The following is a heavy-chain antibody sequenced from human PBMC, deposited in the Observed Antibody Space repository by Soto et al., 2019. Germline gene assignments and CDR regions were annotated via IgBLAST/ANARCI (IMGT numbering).Heavy chain of an antibody. D-gene: IGHD2-2*01. J-gene: IGHJ6*02. V-gene: IGHV1-69*13. CDR2: IIPIFGTA. CDR3: ARGRDIVLVLAAPYYYYGMDV. CDR1: GGTFSSYA. Sequence: SVKVSCKASGGTFSSYAISWVRQAPGQGLEWMGGIIPIFGTANYAQKFQGRVTITADESTSTAYMELSSLRSEDTAVYYCARGRDIVLVLAAPYYYYGMDVWGQGTTVTVSS.